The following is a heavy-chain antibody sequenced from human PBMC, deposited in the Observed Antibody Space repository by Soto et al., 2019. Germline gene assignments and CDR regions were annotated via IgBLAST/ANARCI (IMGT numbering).Heavy chain of an antibody. CDR2: ISYDGSNK. CDR1: GFTFSSYG. Sequence: QVQLVESGGGVVQPWRSLRLSCAASGFTFSSYGMHWVRQAPGKGLEWVAVISYDGSNKYYADSVKGRFTISRDNSKNMVYLQMNSLRAEDTAVNYGAKDRRHNTYYDFWSGLAPYYHGMDVWGQGTTVTVSS. CDR3: AKDRRHNTYYDFWSGLAPYYHGMDV. D-gene: IGHD3-3*01. J-gene: IGHJ6*02. V-gene: IGHV3-30*18.